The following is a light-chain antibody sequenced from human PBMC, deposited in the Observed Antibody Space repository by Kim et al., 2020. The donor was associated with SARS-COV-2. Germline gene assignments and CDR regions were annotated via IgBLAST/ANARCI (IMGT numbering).Light chain of an antibody. Sequence: ASVGDRGTITCRASQGISHYLAWFQQKPGKAPKSLIYAISNLQSGVPSRFRGSGAGTDFSLTISSLQPEDFAIYYCQQYYSHPRTFGQGTKVDIK. CDR3: QQYYSHPRT. J-gene: IGKJ1*01. CDR2: AIS. V-gene: IGKV1-16*01. CDR1: QGISHY.